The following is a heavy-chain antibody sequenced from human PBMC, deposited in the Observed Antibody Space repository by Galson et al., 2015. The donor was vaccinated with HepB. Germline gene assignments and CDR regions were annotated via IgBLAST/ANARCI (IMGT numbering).Heavy chain of an antibody. CDR1: GFTFSSYS. Sequence: SLRLSCAASGFTFSSYSMNWVRQAPGKGLEWVSYISSSSSTIYYADSVKGRFTISRDNAKNSLYLQMNSLRDEDTAVYYCARDVLLWFGEGLYGMDVWGQGTTVTVSS. CDR2: ISSSSSTI. D-gene: IGHD3-10*01. CDR3: ARDVLLWFGEGLYGMDV. J-gene: IGHJ6*02. V-gene: IGHV3-48*02.